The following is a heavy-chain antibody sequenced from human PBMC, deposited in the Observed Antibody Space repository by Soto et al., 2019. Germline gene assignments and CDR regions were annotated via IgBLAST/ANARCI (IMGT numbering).Heavy chain of an antibody. Sequence: QVQLLESGPGLVKTSETLSLTCTVSGGSISSYSWSWIRQPPGQGLEWIGYIYDSGSTQYNPSLKSRVTISVDTPKNQFSLKLSSVTAADTAVYYCARLTPVTADFDYWGQGTLVTVSS. J-gene: IGHJ4*02. CDR3: ARLTPVTADFDY. D-gene: IGHD4-17*01. CDR2: IYDSGST. CDR1: GGSISSYS. V-gene: IGHV4-59*08.